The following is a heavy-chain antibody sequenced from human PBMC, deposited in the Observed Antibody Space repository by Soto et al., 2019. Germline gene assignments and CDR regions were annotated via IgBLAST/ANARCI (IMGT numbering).Heavy chain of an antibody. CDR1: GYTFRYDD. CDR3: ARVGAWALRNLDY. Sequence: ASVKVSCKASGYTFRYDDIIWVRQATGQGLEWMGWMNPNSGNTGYAQKFQGRNTMTRNTSISTAYMEMNSLTSEDTAVYYCARVGAWALRNLDYWGQGTRVTVSS. J-gene: IGHJ4*02. D-gene: IGHD3-16*01. CDR2: MNPNSGNT. V-gene: IGHV1-8*01.